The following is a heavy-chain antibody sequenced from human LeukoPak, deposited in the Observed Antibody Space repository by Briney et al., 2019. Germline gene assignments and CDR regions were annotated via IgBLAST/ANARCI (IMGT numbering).Heavy chain of an antibody. CDR2: IHYSGST. CDR1: GGSFSSYY. CDR3: ARLRSGWYAAAFDI. D-gene: IGHD6-19*01. J-gene: IGHJ3*02. V-gene: IGHV4-59*12. Sequence: SETLSLTCAVYGGSFSSYYWSWIRQPPGKGLEWIGYIHYSGSTHYNPSLKSRVTISVDTSKNQFSLKLSSVTAADTAVYYCARLRSGWYAAAFDIWGQGTMVTVSS.